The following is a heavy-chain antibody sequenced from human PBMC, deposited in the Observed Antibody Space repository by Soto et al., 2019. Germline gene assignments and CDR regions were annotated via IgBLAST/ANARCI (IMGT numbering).Heavy chain of an antibody. CDR3: ARDGYYDSSGSRSDFDY. CDR2: ISAYNGNT. D-gene: IGHD3-22*01. V-gene: IGHV1-18*01. Sequence: QVQLVQSGAEVKKPGASVKVSCKASGYTFTSYGISWVRQAPGQGLEWMGWISAYNGNTNYAQKLQGRVTMTTDTSTSTAYMELRRLRSDATAVYYCARDGYYDSSGSRSDFDYWGKGTLVTVSS. J-gene: IGHJ4*02. CDR1: GYTFTSYG.